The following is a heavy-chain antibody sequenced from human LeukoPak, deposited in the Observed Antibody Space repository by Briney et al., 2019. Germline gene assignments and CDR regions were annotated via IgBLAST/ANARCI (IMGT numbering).Heavy chain of an antibody. D-gene: IGHD3-10*01. J-gene: IGHJ4*02. Sequence: SETLSLTCAVYGGSFSGYYWSWIRQPPGKGLEWIGEINHSASTNYNPSLKSRVTISVDTSKNQFSLKLSSVTAADTAVYYCARHFTMVRGVIIKVFDYWGQGTLVTVSS. CDR2: INHSAST. V-gene: IGHV4-34*01. CDR3: ARHFTMVRGVIIKVFDY. CDR1: GGSFSGYY.